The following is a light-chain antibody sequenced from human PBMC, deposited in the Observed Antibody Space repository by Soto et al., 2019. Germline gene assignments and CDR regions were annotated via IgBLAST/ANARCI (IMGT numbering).Light chain of an antibody. J-gene: IGKJ1*01. CDR2: DAS. Sequence: DIQMTQSPSTLSASVGDRVTITCRASQSISSWLAWYQQKPGKAPKLLIYDASSLESGVPSRFSGSGSVTEFTLTISSLQPDDFAPYYCQQYNSYPWPFGQGTQVDIK. V-gene: IGKV1-5*01. CDR3: QQYNSYPWP. CDR1: QSISSW.